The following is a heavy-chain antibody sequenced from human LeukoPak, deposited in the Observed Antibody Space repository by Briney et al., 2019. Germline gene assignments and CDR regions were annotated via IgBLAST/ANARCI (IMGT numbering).Heavy chain of an antibody. CDR2: IDPSDSYT. D-gene: IGHD5-18*01. CDR3: AIGAVDTAMVSDY. CDR1: GDSFTSYW. V-gene: IGHV5-10-1*01. J-gene: IGHJ4*02. Sequence: GESLKISSKGSGDSFTSYWISWVRQMPGKGLEWMGRIDPSDSYTNYSPSFQGHVTISADKSISTAYLQWSSLKASDTAMYYCAIGAVDTAMVSDYWGQGTLVTVSS.